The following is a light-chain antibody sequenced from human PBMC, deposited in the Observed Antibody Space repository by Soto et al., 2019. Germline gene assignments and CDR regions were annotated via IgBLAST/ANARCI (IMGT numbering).Light chain of an antibody. CDR1: QSISSW. CDR2: KAS. Sequence: DIQMTQSPSSLSASVGDRVTITFLASQSISSWLAWYQQKPGKAPKLLIYKASSLESGVPSRFSGSGSGAAFTLTISSLQPDDFATYYCQQYNSYPLTCGGGTKGDIK. J-gene: IGKJ4*01. V-gene: IGKV1-5*03. CDR3: QQYNSYPLT.